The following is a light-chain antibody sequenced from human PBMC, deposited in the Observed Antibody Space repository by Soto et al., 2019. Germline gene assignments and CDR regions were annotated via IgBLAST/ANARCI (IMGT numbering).Light chain of an antibody. CDR2: WAS. V-gene: IGKV4-1*01. J-gene: IGKJ5*01. Sequence: IVVSQSPDSRPVSLVERATIKLKSIQSVLNSSTNKNYLALYQQKPGQPPKLLIYWASTRESGVPDRFSGSGSGTESTLTISSLQAEDVAVYYCQQYHSSPVTFGQGTRLEIK. CDR1: QSVLNSSTNKNY. CDR3: QQYHSSPVT.